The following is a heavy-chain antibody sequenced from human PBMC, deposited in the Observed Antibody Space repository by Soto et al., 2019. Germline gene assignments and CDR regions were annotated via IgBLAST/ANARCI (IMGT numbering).Heavy chain of an antibody. Sequence: QVQLQESGPGLVKPSQTLSLTCTVSGGSISSGDYYWSWIRQPPGKGLEWIGYIYYSGSTYYKSSLKSRVIISIDTSKNQFSLNQSSVTAADTAVYYCARKGWPDVFDIWGQGAMVTVSS. CDR1: GGSISSGDYY. J-gene: IGHJ3*02. CDR2: IYYSGST. V-gene: IGHV4-30-4*01. CDR3: ARKGWPDVFDI.